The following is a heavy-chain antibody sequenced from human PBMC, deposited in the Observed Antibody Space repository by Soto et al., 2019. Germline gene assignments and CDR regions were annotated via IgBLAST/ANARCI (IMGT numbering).Heavy chain of an antibody. CDR3: AREGWPLLQTGMDV. J-gene: IGHJ6*02. CDR1: GFNFRSYS. D-gene: IGHD2-15*01. CDR2: ISSSNRTI. V-gene: IGHV3-48*02. Sequence: GSLRLSCAASGFNFRSYSMNWVRQAPGKGLEWVSYISSSNRTINYADSVKGRFIISRDNAKNSLYLQMHSLRDEDTAVYYCAREGWPLLQTGMDVWGQGT.